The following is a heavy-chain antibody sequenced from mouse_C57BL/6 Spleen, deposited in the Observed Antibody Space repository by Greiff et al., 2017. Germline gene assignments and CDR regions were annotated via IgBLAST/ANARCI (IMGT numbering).Heavy chain of an antibody. D-gene: IGHD1-1*01. CDR1: GYTFTSYW. CDR3: ARHDYYGSSYKYFDV. V-gene: IGHV1-50*01. CDR2: IDPSDSYT. J-gene: IGHJ1*03. Sequence: QVQLQQSGAELVKPGASVKLSCKASGYTFTSYWMQWVKQRPGQGLEWIGEIDPSDSYTNYNQKFKGKATLTVDTSSSTAYMQLSSLTSEDSAVYYCARHDYYGSSYKYFDVWGTGTTVTVSS.